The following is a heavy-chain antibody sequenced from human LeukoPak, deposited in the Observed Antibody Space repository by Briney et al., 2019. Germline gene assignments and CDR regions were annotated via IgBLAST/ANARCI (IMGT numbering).Heavy chain of an antibody. V-gene: IGHV5-51*01. CDR2: IYPGDSDT. D-gene: IGHD3-10*01. J-gene: IGHJ4*02. Sequence: GESLKISCKGSGYSFTSYWIGWVRQMPGKGLEWMGIIYPGDSDTRYSPSFQGQVTISADKSISTAYLQWSSLKALDTAMYYCARQSMYYYGSGSFPLDFDYWGQGTLVTVSS. CDR3: ARQSMYYYGSGSFPLDFDY. CDR1: GYSFTSYW.